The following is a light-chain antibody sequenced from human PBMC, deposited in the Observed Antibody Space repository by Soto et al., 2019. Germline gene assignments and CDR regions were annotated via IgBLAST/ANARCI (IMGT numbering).Light chain of an antibody. J-gene: IGKJ2*01. Sequence: DIQVTQSPSSLSASVGDRVTITCRASQSIGIYLNWYQQKPGKAPKLLIYAASTLQTGVPSTFSGSGSGTDFTLTISILQPEDFATDYCQQSYSSPYTFGQGTKVEIK. CDR3: QQSYSSPYT. V-gene: IGKV1-39*01. CDR2: AAS. CDR1: QSIGIY.